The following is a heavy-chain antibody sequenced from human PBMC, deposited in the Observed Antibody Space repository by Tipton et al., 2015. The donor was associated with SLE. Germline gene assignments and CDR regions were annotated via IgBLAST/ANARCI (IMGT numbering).Heavy chain of an antibody. CDR3: ARHRGNSYYYGMDV. CDR1: GGSISSYY. D-gene: IGHD4-23*01. Sequence: TLSLTCTVSGGSISSYYWTWIRQPPGKGLEWIGYIYYSGSTNYNPSLKSRATISEDTSKNQFSLKLSSVTAADTAVYYCARHRGNSYYYGMDVWGQGTTVTVSS. J-gene: IGHJ6*02. V-gene: IGHV4-59*08. CDR2: IYYSGST.